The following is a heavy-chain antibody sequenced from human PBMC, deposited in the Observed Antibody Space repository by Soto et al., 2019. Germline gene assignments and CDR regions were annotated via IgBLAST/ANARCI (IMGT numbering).Heavy chain of an antibody. CDR1: GGSISSGDYY. CDR3: ARNNGGNSNYFDY. D-gene: IGHD2-21*02. Sequence: PSETLSLTCTVSGGSISSGDYYWSWIRQPPGKGLEWIGYIYYSGSTYYNPSLKSRVTISVDTSKNQFSLKLSSVTAADTAVYYCARNNGGNSNYFDYWGQGTLVTVSS. J-gene: IGHJ4*02. CDR2: IYYSGST. V-gene: IGHV4-30-4*01.